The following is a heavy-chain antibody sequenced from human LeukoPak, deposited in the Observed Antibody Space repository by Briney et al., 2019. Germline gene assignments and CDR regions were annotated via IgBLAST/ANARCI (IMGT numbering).Heavy chain of an antibody. CDR1: GFTFTDYA. Sequence: GGSLRLSCSASGFTFTDYAMHWVRQAPGQGLEYVSTISIDGGSKYYADFVKGRFSISRDNSKNTLHLQMSSLRAEDTAVYYCVKDREYSYDYWGQGTLVTVSS. CDR2: ISIDGGSK. CDR3: VKDREYSYDY. D-gene: IGHD5-18*01. V-gene: IGHV3-64D*06. J-gene: IGHJ4*02.